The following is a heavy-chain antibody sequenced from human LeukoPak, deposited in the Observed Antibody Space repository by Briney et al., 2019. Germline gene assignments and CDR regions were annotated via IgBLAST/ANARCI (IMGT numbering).Heavy chain of an antibody. J-gene: IGHJ4*02. CDR3: ARALPPSGVAKPIYYFDY. CDR2: IYYSGST. CDR1: GGSISSYY. D-gene: IGHD5-12*01. V-gene: IGHV4-59*01. Sequence: SETLSLTCTVSGGSISSYYWSWIRQPPGKGLEWIGYIYYSGSTNYNPSLKSRVTISVDTSKNQFSLKLSSVTAADTAVYYCARALPPSGVAKPIYYFDYWGQGTLVTVSS.